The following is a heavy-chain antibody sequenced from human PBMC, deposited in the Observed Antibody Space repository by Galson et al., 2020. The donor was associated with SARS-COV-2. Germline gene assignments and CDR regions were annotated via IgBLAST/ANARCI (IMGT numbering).Heavy chain of an antibody. Sequence: GGSLRLSCAASGFTFSSYAMSWVRQAPGKGLEWVSTISGSGGSTYYADSVKGRFTISRDNSKNTLYLQMNSLRAEDTAVYYCAKDGEDIVVVPAAMFVGGDAFDIWGQGTMVTVSS. V-gene: IGHV3-23*01. CDR1: GFTFSSYA. J-gene: IGHJ3*02. CDR2: ISGSGGST. D-gene: IGHD2-2*01. CDR3: AKDGEDIVVVPAAMFVGGDAFDI.